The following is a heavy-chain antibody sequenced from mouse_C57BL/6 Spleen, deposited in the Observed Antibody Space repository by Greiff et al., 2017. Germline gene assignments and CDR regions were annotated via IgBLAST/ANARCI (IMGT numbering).Heavy chain of an antibody. CDR1: GYTFTSYD. D-gene: IGHD1-1*01. Sequence: QVQLQQSGPELVKPGASVKLSCKASGYTFTSYDINWVKQRPGQGLEWIGWIYPRDGSTKYNEKFKGKATLTVDTSSSTAYMELHSLTSEDSAVYFCARDSIDYYGSSLFAYWGRGTLVSVSA. CDR2: IYPRDGST. V-gene: IGHV1-85*01. J-gene: IGHJ3*01. CDR3: ARDSIDYYGSSLFAY.